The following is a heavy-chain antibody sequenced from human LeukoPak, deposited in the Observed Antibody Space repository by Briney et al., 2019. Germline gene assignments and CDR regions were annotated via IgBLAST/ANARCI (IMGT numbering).Heavy chain of an antibody. V-gene: IGHV4-61*02. J-gene: IGHJ4*02. D-gene: IGHD3-3*01. CDR2: IYTSGST. CDR1: GGSISSGSYY. Sequence: SQTLSLTCTVSGGSISSGSYYWRWIRQPAGKGLEWIGRIYTSGSTNYNPSLKSRVTISVDTSKNQFSLKLSSVTAADTAVYYCARETDDFWSGHIHFDYWGQGTLVTVSS. CDR3: ARETDDFWSGHIHFDY.